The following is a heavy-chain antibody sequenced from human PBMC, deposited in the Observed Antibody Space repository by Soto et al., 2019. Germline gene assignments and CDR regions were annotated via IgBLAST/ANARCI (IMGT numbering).Heavy chain of an antibody. CDR3: ARGSEDNGHILDY. D-gene: IGHD2-21*01. Sequence: EVRLVESGGGLVQPGGSLRLSCAASGFTFSDHYMTWVRQAPGKGLGWVGRIKNKAKSYTTDYGASVKGRVTVSRDDSENSLFLQLNSLKTEDTAVYYCARGSEDNGHILDYWGQGTLVTVSS. CDR2: IKNKAKSYTT. V-gene: IGHV3-72*01. CDR1: GFTFSDHY. J-gene: IGHJ4*02.